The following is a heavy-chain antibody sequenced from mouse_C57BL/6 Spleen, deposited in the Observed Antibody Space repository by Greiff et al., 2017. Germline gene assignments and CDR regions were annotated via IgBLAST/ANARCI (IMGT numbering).Heavy chain of an antibody. D-gene: IGHD2-1*01. CDR1: GYAFSSYW. V-gene: IGHV1-80*01. CDR3: ARSGGYGNYAY. Sequence: VQLQQSGAELVKPGASVKISCKASGYAFSSYWLNWVKQRPGKGLEWIGQIYPGDGDTKSNGKFKGKVTLTADKSSSTAYMQLISLTSEDSAVYFCARSGGYGNYAYWGQGTLVTVSA. CDR2: IYPGDGDT. J-gene: IGHJ3*01.